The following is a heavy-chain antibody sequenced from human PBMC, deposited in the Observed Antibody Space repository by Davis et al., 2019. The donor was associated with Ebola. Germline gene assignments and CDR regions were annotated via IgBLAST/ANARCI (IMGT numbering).Heavy chain of an antibody. CDR1: GYTFTSYA. CDR3: ARDSGALQLWLPAPFDY. Sequence: ASVKVSCKASGYTFTSYAMHWVRQAPGQRLEWMGWINAGNGNTKDSEKFQGRVTITRDTFASTAYMELSSLRSEDTAVYYCARDSGALQLWLPAPFDYWGQGTLVTVSS. D-gene: IGHD5-18*01. V-gene: IGHV1-3*01. J-gene: IGHJ4*02. CDR2: INAGNGNT.